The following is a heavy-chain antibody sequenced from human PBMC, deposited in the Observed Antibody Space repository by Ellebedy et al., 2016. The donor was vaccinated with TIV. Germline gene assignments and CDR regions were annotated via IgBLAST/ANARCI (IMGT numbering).Heavy chain of an antibody. CDR3: ARATAGFDY. Sequence: GESLKISCAASGFTFSSYDMHWVRQATGKGLEWVSAIGTAGDTYYPGPVKGRFTISRENAKKSLYLQMNSLRAEDTAVYYCARATAGFDYWGQGTLVTVSS. V-gene: IGHV3-13*01. J-gene: IGHJ4*02. D-gene: IGHD1-1*01. CDR2: IGTAGDT. CDR1: GFTFSSYD.